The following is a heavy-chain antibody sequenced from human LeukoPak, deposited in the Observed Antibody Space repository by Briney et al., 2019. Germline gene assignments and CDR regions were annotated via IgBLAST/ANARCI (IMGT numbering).Heavy chain of an antibody. CDR1: GITFSNYG. D-gene: IGHD2-15*01. CDR2: ISYDESDK. J-gene: IGHJ6*02. Sequence: RGSLRLSCAASGITFSNYGMHWVREAPGKGLEWVAVISYDESDKYYADSVQGRFTISRDNSKNTLYLQMNSLRPENTAVYYCAKGVVAATNAAYYGMDVWGQGTTVTVSS. CDR3: AKGVVAATNAAYYGMDV. V-gene: IGHV3-30*18.